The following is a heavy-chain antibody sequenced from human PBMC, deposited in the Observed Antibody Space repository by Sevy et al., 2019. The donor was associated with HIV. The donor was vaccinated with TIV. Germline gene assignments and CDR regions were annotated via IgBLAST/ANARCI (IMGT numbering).Heavy chain of an antibody. Sequence: GGSLRLSCVASGFTFNTYDMHWVRQITGKGLEWVSGIGTLADTYYPDSVKGRFIISRDNAKNSLYLQMNSLRAGDTGKYYCARACAAAGGKSGPIDAFDIWGQGTLVTVSS. D-gene: IGHD6-13*01. CDR1: GFTFNTYD. V-gene: IGHV3-13*01. CDR3: ARACAAAGGKSGPIDAFDI. J-gene: IGHJ3*02. CDR2: IGTLADT.